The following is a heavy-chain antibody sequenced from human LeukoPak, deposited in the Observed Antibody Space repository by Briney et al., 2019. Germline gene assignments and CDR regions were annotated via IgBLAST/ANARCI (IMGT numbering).Heavy chain of an antibody. CDR1: GFTLSSYS. V-gene: IGHV3-21*01. Sequence: SGGSLRLSCAASGFTLSSYSMNWVRQAPGKGLEWVSSISSAGNYIYYADSVKGRFTISRDNAKNSLYLQVNSLRAEDTAVYYCARWVNSGSYKLYYGVDVWGQGTTVTVSS. D-gene: IGHD1-26*01. CDR3: ARWVNSGSYKLYYGVDV. CDR2: ISSAGNYI. J-gene: IGHJ6*02.